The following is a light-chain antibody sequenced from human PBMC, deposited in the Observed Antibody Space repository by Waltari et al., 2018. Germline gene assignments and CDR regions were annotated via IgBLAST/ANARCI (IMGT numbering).Light chain of an antibody. CDR3: QQYYSTPWT. CDR1: SVLYSHNNENF. Sequence: SVLYSHNNENFLAWYQQKPGQPPKLLIYWASTRESGVPDRFSGSGSGTDFTLTISSLQAEDVAVYYCQQYYSTPWTFGQGTKVEIK. J-gene: IGKJ1*01. CDR2: WAS. V-gene: IGKV4-1*01.